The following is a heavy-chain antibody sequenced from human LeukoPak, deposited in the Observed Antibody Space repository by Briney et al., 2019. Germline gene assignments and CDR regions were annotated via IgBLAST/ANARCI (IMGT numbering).Heavy chain of an antibody. Sequence: GGSLRLSCAASGFTFSSYEMNWVRQAPGKGLEWVSYISSSGSTIYYADSVKGRFTISRDNAKNSLYLQMNSLRAEDTAVYYCARAPTYYYDSSGYSDIWGQGTMVTVSS. CDR3: ARAPTYYYDSSGYSDI. CDR1: GFTFSSYE. D-gene: IGHD3-22*01. V-gene: IGHV3-48*03. J-gene: IGHJ3*02. CDR2: ISSSGSTI.